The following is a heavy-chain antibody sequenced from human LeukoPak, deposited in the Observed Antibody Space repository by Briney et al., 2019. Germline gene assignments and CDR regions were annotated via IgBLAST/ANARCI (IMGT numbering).Heavy chain of an antibody. V-gene: IGHV1-24*01. CDR3: ARSYYYDRIGGY. CDR1: GYTLNEVS. D-gene: IGHD3-22*01. Sequence: ASVKVSCKVAGYTLNEVSMHWVRQAPGKGLEWMGGFDPEDGERIYAQKFQGRVTMTEDTSTDTAYMELSSLTSEDTAMYYCARSYYYDRIGGYWGQGTLVTVSS. J-gene: IGHJ4*02. CDR2: FDPEDGER.